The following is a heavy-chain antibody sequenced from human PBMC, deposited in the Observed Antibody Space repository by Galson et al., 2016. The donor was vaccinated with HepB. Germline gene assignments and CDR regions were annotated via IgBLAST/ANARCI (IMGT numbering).Heavy chain of an antibody. CDR1: GLTFSSYA. J-gene: IGHJ6*04. V-gene: IGHV3-23*01. Sequence: SLRLSCAASGLTFSSYATSWVRQAPGKGLEWVSVISGSGDITYYADSVKGRFTISRDNSQNTLYLQTTSLRAEDTAVYYCAKESVGGIRDYDYYYYGMDVWGNGTTVTVSS. CDR2: ISGSGDIT. D-gene: IGHD4-17*01. CDR3: AKESVGGIRDYDYYYYGMDV.